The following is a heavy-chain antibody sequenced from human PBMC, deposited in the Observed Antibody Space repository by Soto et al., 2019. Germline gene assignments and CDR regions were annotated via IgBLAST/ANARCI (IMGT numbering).Heavy chain of an antibody. J-gene: IGHJ4*02. CDR1: GFTFSSYA. CDR3: ARDPERDGYKEFDY. CDR2: ISYDGSNK. D-gene: IGHD5-12*01. Sequence: PGGSLRLSCAASGFTFSSYAMHWVRQAPGKGLEWVAVISYDGSNKYYADSVKGRFTISRDNSKNTLYLQMNSLRAEDTAVYYCARDPERDGYKEFDYWGQGTLVTVSS. V-gene: IGHV3-30-3*01.